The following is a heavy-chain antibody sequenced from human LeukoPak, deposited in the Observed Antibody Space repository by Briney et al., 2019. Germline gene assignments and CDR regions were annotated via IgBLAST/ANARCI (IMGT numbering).Heavy chain of an antibody. CDR3: ATLGGGIAAAGNWFDP. Sequence: SETLSLTCTVSGGSISSSSYYWGWIRQPPGKGLEWIGSIYYGGSTYYNPSLKSRVTISVDTSKNQFSLKLSSVTAADTAVYYCATLGGGIAAAGNWFDPWGQGTLVTVSS. CDR2: IYYGGST. J-gene: IGHJ5*02. V-gene: IGHV4-39*07. CDR1: GGSISSSSYY. D-gene: IGHD6-13*01.